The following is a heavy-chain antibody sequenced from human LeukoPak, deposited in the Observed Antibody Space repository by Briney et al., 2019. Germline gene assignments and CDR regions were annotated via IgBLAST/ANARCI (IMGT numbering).Heavy chain of an antibody. D-gene: IGHD5-24*01. CDR3: AREGDGYNSPIDY. J-gene: IGHJ4*02. CDR2: IKQDGSEK. V-gene: IGHV3-7*01. Sequence: GGSLRLSCAVSGFTFSSYWMSWVRQAPGKGLEWVANIKQDGSEKYYVDSVKGRFTISRDNAKNSLFLQMNSLRAEDTAVYYCAREGDGYNSPIDYWGQGTLVTVSS. CDR1: GFTFSSYW.